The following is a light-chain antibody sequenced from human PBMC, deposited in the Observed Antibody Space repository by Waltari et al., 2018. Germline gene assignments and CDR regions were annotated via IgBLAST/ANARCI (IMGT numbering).Light chain of an antibody. J-gene: IGKJ1*01. V-gene: IGKV3-20*01. CDR2: RAS. CDR1: QTVGSSS. Sequence: EIVLTQSPGTASLSPGDRVTLSCRASQTVGSSSLAWYQQKPGRAPRLVIHRASRRATGIPDGFSGSGYGTDFSLTISRLEPEDFAVYYCQQHGTLPATFGQGTKVEIK. CDR3: QQHGTLPAT.